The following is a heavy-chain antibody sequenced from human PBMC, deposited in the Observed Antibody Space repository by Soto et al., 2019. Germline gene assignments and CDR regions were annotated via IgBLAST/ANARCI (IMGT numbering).Heavy chain of an antibody. D-gene: IGHD3-3*01. J-gene: IGHJ4*01. Sequence: TSETLSLTCTVSGGSISSSSYYWGWVRQPPGKGLEWIGSIYYSGNTYYNPSLKSRVTISIDTSKNQFSLKLSSVTAADTAVYYWERPWGQPGPFGFGAHGTLVPVSS. CDR3: ERPWGQPGPFGF. V-gene: IGHV4-39*01. CDR2: IYYSGNT. CDR1: GGSISSSSYY.